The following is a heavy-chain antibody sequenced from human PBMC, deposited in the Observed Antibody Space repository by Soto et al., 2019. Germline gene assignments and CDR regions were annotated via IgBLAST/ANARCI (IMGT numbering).Heavy chain of an antibody. V-gene: IGHV1-69*13. CDR2: IIPIFGTA. Sequence: ASVKVSCKASGGTFSSYAISWVRQAPGQGLEWMGGIIPIFGTANYAQKFQGRVTITADESTSTAYMELSSLRSEDTAVYYCARGFYDILTGSPGPYYYYGMDVWGQGTTVTVSS. CDR1: GGTFSSYA. D-gene: IGHD3-9*01. J-gene: IGHJ6*02. CDR3: ARGFYDILTGSPGPYYYYGMDV.